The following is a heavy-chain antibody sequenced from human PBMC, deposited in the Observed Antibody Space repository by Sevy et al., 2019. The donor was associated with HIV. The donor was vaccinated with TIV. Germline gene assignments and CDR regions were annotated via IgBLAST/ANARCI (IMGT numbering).Heavy chain of an antibody. V-gene: IGHV3-7*01. D-gene: IGHD6-19*01. CDR2: KKQDGSEK. CDR3: ARDHRFSSAWYGFYYYFYGMDV. J-gene: IGHJ6*02. Sequence: GGSLKLSCAAPGLTFSNYWGNWVRRAPGKGLEGVAKKKQDGSEKNYVDSVKGRFTISRDNTKNSLYLQMNSLRAEDTAVYYCARDHRFSSAWYGFYYYFYGMDVWGQGTTVTVSS. CDR1: GLTFSNYW.